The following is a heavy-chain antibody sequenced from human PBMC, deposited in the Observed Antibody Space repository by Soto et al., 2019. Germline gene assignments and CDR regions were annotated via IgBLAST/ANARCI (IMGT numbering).Heavy chain of an antibody. Sequence: SETLSLTCAVYGGSFSGYFWSWIRQPPGKGLEWMGYIYYSGTTTNYNPSLKSRVTLSVDTSKNQFSLKLSSVTAADTAVYYCARLGGSYAVPHFDYWGQGTLVTVSS. V-gene: IGHV4-59*08. CDR1: GGSFSGYF. CDR3: ARLGGSYAVPHFDY. J-gene: IGHJ4*02. CDR2: IYYSGTT. D-gene: IGHD1-26*01.